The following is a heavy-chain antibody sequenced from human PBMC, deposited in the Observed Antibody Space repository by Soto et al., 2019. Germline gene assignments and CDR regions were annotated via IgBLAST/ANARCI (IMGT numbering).Heavy chain of an antibody. J-gene: IGHJ4*02. D-gene: IGHD2-15*01. Sequence: QVQLQESGPGLVKPSQTLSLTCTVSGGSISSGNYYWSWIRQPPGKGLEWIGFISYSGSTHYSTSLKSRVTISVDTSQSQFSLNPGSAADTAVYYCATMGTPATGLYFFDYWGQGSLVTVSS. CDR3: ATMGTPATGLYFFDY. V-gene: IGHV4-30-4*01. CDR1: GGSISSGNYY. CDR2: ISYSGST.